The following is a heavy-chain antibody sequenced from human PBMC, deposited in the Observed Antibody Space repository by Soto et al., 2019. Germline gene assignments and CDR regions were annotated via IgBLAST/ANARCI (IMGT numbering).Heavy chain of an antibody. CDR1: GFTFSSYA. CDR2: ISGSGGST. CDR3: GKINVSRDWFDP. J-gene: IGHJ5*02. V-gene: IGHV3-23*01. Sequence: EVQLLESGGGLVQPGGSLRLSCAASGFTFSSYAMSWVRQAPGKGLEWVSAISGSGGSTYYADSVKGRFTISRDNSQNTLYLQMSSLRAEDTAVYYCGKINVSRDWFDPWGQGALVTVSS.